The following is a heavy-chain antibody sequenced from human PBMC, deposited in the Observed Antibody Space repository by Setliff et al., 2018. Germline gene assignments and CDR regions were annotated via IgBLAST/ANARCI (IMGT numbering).Heavy chain of an antibody. J-gene: IGHJ6*03. Sequence: ASVKVSCKASGYTFTNYAMSWMRQAPGQGLEWMGWINTNTGKPSYAQGFTGRFVFSLDTSVSTAYLQISSLKSEDSAVYYCARASRFGTIRYRGDYYMDVWGKGTTVTVSS. CDR3: ARASRFGTIRYRGDYYMDV. D-gene: IGHD5-12*01. CDR2: INTNTGKP. CDR1: GYTFTNYA. V-gene: IGHV7-4-1*02.